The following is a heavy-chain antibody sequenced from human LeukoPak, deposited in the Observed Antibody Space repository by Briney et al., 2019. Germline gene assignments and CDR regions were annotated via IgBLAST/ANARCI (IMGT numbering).Heavy chain of an antibody. CDR3: ARGDYDYVWGSYRPEGAFDY. J-gene: IGHJ4*02. Sequence: SETLSLTCTVSGESMSGFYWNCIRQPPGKGLEWIGYIYYSGSTNYNPSLKSRVTISVDTSKNQFSLKLSSVTAADTAVYYCARGDYDYVWGSYRPEGAFDYWGQGTLVTVSS. CDR1: GESMSGFY. V-gene: IGHV4-59*01. CDR2: IYYSGST. D-gene: IGHD3-16*02.